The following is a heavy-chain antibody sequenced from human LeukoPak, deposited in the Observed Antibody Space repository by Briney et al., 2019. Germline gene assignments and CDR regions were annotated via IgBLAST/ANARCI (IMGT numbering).Heavy chain of an antibody. Sequence: GESLKISCKGFGYSFTSYWIGWVRQMPGKGLEWMGIIYPGESDTRYSPSFQGQVTISADKSISTAYLQWSSLKASDAAMYYCARRGTYYYDSSGYFPLGWFDPWGQGTLVTVSS. J-gene: IGHJ5*02. D-gene: IGHD3-22*01. CDR3: ARRGTYYYDSSGYFPLGWFDP. V-gene: IGHV5-51*01. CDR1: GYSFTSYW. CDR2: IYPGESDT.